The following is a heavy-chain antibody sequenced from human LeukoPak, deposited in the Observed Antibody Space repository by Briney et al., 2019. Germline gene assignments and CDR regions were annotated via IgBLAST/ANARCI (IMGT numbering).Heavy chain of an antibody. CDR1: GYSFTTYY. D-gene: IGHD6-13*01. Sequence: ASVKVSCKASGYSFTTYYIHWVRQAPGQGLEWMGIINPSGGSATYAQKFQGRVTMTEDTSTDTAYMELSSLRSEDTAVYYCATDLGGSIAAAGPFDYWGQGTLVTVSS. CDR3: ATDLGGSIAAAGPFDY. V-gene: IGHV1-46*01. CDR2: INPSGGSA. J-gene: IGHJ4*02.